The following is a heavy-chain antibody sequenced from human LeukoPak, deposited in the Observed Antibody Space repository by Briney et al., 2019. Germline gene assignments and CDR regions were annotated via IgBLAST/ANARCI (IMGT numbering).Heavy chain of an antibody. J-gene: IGHJ4*02. V-gene: IGHV4-59*08. Sequence: SETLSLTCTVSRGSISGYYWSWLRQPPGKGLEWIGYINYSGSTNYNPSLKSRVTISVDTSKNQFSLRLSSVTAADTAVYYCARALGSGWSQREWGQGTLVTVSS. D-gene: IGHD6-19*01. CDR3: ARALGSGWSQRE. CDR1: RGSISGYY. CDR2: INYSGST.